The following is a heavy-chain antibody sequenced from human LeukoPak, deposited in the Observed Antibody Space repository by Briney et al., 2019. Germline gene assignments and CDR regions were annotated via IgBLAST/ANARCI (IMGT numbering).Heavy chain of an antibody. CDR3: AKALPYYGSGSYYIFDY. D-gene: IGHD3-10*01. V-gene: IGHV3-23*01. CDR2: ISGSGGST. J-gene: IGHJ4*02. Sequence: GGSLRLSCAASGFTFSSYAMSWVRQAPGKGLEWASAISGSGGSTYYADSVKGRFTISRDNSKNTLYLQMNSLRAEDTAVYYCAKALPYYGSGSYYIFDYWGQGTLVTVSS. CDR1: GFTFSSYA.